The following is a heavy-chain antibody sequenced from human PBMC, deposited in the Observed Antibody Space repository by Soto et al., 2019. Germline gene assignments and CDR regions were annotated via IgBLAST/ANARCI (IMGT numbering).Heavy chain of an antibody. V-gene: IGHV4-31*03. Sequence: QVQLQESGPGLVKPSQTLSLTCTVSGGSISSGGYYWSWIRQHPGKGLEWIGCIYYSGSSYYNPSLKSGVTIAVDASKNQFSLKLTSVTAADTAVYCCARSVFPWGQGTLVTVSS. CDR3: ARSVFP. J-gene: IGHJ5*02. CDR2: IYYSGSS. CDR1: GGSISSGGYY.